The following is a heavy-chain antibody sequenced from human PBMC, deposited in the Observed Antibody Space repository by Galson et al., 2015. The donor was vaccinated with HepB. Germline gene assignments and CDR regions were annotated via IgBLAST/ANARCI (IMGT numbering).Heavy chain of an antibody. CDR1: GFTFSSYA. CDR3: AKDRHLGELSLEGAPVDAFDI. J-gene: IGHJ3*02. V-gene: IGHV3-23*01. D-gene: IGHD3-16*02. CDR2: ISGSGGST. Sequence: SLRLSCAASGFTFSSYAMSWVRQAPGKGLEWVSAISGSGGSTYYADSVKGRFTISRDNSKNTLYLQMNSLRAEDTAVYYCAKDRHLGELSLEGAPVDAFDIWGQGTMVTVSS.